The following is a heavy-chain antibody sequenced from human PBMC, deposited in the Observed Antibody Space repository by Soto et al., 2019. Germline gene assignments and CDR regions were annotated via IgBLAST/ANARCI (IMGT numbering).Heavy chain of an antibody. CDR3: AKDMEGGPVVPAAPPS. J-gene: IGHJ3*01. Sequence: GGSLRLSCAASGFTFDDYAMHWVRQAPGKGLEWVSGISWNSGSIGYADSVKGRFTISRDNAKNSLYLQMNSLRAEDTALYYCAKDMEGGPVVPAAPPSWGQGTMVTISS. CDR1: GFTFDDYA. D-gene: IGHD2-2*01. V-gene: IGHV3-9*01. CDR2: ISWNSGSI.